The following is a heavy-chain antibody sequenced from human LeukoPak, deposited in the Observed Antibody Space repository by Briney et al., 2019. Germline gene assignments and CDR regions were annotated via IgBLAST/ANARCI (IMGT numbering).Heavy chain of an antibody. CDR2: LNREDDEA. D-gene: IGHD3-22*01. CDR1: GNTLTDFS. V-gene: IGHV1-24*01. CDR3: ATLDSYYDNSGRPLLPD. Sequence: ASVKVSCKVSGNTLTDFSMHWVRQAPGKGFEWMGGLNREDDEAIYAPPFQGRVSVTEDTSTDTAYMELSNLRSEDTAVYYCATLDSYYDNSGRPLLPDWGQGTLVTVSS. J-gene: IGHJ4*02.